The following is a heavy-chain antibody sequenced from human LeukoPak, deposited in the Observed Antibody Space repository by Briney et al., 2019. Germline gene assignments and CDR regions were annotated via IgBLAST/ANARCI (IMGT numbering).Heavy chain of an antibody. V-gene: IGHV4-59*08. Sequence: SETLSLTCTVSGGSIGSDYWTWIRQPPGKGLEYIGYIYYTGGTNYNPSLKSRVTISVDTSKNQFSLKLSSVTAADTAVYFCAEYGNSGWVIDNWGQGTLVTVSS. CDR3: AEYGNSGWVIDN. J-gene: IGHJ4*02. CDR1: GGSIGSDY. D-gene: IGHD6-19*01. CDR2: IYYTGGT.